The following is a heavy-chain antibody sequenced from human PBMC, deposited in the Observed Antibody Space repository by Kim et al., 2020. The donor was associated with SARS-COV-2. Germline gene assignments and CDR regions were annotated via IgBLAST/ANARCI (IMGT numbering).Heavy chain of an antibody. J-gene: IGHJ6*02. V-gene: IGHV3-11*03. CDR2: INSSGSYT. Sequence: GGSLRLSCVVSEFTFSDYYMSWIRQSPGKGLEWVSYINSSGSYTNYADSVKGRFTISRDNAKNSLFLQMNTLRGEDTAVYYCARHYHYGMDVWGQGTTVTVSS. CDR1: EFTFSDYY. CDR3: ARHYHYGMDV.